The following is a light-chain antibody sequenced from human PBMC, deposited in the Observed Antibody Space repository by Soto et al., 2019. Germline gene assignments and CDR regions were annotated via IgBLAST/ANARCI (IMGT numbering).Light chain of an antibody. J-gene: IGLJ3*02. Sequence: QSVLTQPASVSGSPGQSITISCTGTSSDIGSYNLVSWYQQHPGKAPKFMIYEGSKRPSGVSNRFSGSKSGNTASLTISGLQAEDEADYYCCSYAGSSSGVFGGGTKVTVL. CDR2: EGS. CDR3: CSYAGSSSGV. CDR1: SSDIGSYNL. V-gene: IGLV2-23*01.